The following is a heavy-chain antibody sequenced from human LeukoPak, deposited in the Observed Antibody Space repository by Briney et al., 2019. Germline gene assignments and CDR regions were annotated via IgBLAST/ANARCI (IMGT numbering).Heavy chain of an antibody. J-gene: IGHJ4*02. V-gene: IGHV1-69*13. CDR2: IIPIFGTA. CDR3: ARDGGDGYNHSPFDY. Sequence: SVKVSCMASGGTFSSYAIGWVRQAPGQGLEWMGGIIPIFGTANYAQKFQGRVTITADESTSTAYMELSSLRSEDTAVYYCARDGGDGYNHSPFDYWGQGTLVTVSS. CDR1: GGTFSSYA. D-gene: IGHD5-24*01.